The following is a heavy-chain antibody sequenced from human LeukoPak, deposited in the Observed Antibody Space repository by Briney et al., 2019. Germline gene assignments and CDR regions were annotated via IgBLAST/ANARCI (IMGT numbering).Heavy chain of an antibody. CDR1: GYTFTSYY. Sequence: GASVKVSCKASGYTFTSYYMHWVRQAPGQGLEWMGIINPSGGSTSYAQKFQGRVTMTRDTSTSTAYMELSSLRSEDTAVYYCATGYYYDSSGQAAGFDPWGQGTLVTVSS. V-gene: IGHV1-46*01. J-gene: IGHJ5*02. CDR3: ATGYYYDSSGQAAGFDP. CDR2: INPSGGST. D-gene: IGHD3-22*01.